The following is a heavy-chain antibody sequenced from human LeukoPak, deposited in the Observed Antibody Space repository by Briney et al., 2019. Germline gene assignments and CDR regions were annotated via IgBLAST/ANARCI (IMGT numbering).Heavy chain of an antibody. CDR3: ARGGSMVY. CDR1: GGTFSSYA. D-gene: IGHD2-2*01. Sequence: ASAKVSCKASGGTFSSYAISWVRQAPGQGLEWMGIINPSGGSTSYAQKFQGRVTMTRDTSTSTVYMELSSLRSEDTAVYYCARGGSMVYWGQGTLVTVSS. V-gene: IGHV1-46*01. CDR2: INPSGGST. J-gene: IGHJ4*02.